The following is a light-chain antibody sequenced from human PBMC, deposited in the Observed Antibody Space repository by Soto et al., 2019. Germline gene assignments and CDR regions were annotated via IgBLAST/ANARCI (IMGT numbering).Light chain of an antibody. V-gene: IGLV3-21*02. CDR3: QVWDSSSDHPFV. Sequence: SYELTQPPSVSVAPAQTARMTCGGNNIGSKSVHWYQQKPGQAPVLVVYDDSDRPSGIPERFPGSNSGNTATLTISRVEAGDEADYYCQVWDSSSDHPFVFGTGTKVTVL. J-gene: IGLJ1*01. CDR1: NIGSKS. CDR2: DDS.